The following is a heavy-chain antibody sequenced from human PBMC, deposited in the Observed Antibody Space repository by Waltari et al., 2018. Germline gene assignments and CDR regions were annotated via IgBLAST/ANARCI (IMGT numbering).Heavy chain of an antibody. D-gene: IGHD3-22*01. J-gene: IGHJ6*02. CDR1: GDSISSGTYY. V-gene: IGHV4-30-4*01. CDR2: ISYSGNT. Sequence: QVQLQESGPGLVKPSQTLSLTCTVSGDSISSGTYYWSWIRQYPVKGLEWLGYISYSGNTYYNPSLQRPVSISLDTSKNQFSLKLSSVTAADTAVYYCARTRYYYDSRGYYYYGMDVWGQGTTVTVSS. CDR3: ARTRYYYDSRGYYYYGMDV.